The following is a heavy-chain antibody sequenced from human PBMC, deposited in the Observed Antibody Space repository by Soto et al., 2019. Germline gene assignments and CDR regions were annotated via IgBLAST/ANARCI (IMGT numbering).Heavy chain of an antibody. CDR2: INAGNGNT. V-gene: IGHV1-3*01. CDR1: GYTFTSYA. Sequence: GASVKVSCKASGYTFTSYAMHWVRPAPGQRLEWMGWINAGNGNTNYAQKLQGRVTMTTDTSTSTAYMELRSLRSDDTAGYYCARGWVNDSVSGAFDIWCQGKMVTVSS. CDR3: ARGWVNDSVSGAFDI. D-gene: IGHD3-10*01. J-gene: IGHJ3*02.